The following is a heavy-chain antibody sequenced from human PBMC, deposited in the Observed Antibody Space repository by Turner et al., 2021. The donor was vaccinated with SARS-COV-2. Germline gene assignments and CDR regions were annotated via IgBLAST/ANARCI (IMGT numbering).Heavy chain of an antibody. V-gene: IGHV4-39*01. CDR3: VRPACSSTACYFYFDS. Sequence: QVPLQESGPGLVKPSETLSLTCSVSGRSISSSSYYWGWIRQSPGKGLEWLATVFSSGTTYDNPSLNGRVSMSVDTYNNQFSLRLTSATVADTAVYYCVRPACSSTACYFYFDSWGQGILVTVSS. D-gene: IGHD2-2*01. J-gene: IGHJ4*02. CDR1: GRSISSSSYY. CDR2: VFSSGTT.